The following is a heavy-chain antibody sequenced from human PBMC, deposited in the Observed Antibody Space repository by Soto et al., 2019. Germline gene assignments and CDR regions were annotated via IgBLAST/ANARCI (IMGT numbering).Heavy chain of an antibody. CDR1: GGSFSGYY. J-gene: IGHJ4*02. D-gene: IGHD3-3*01. V-gene: IGHV4-34*01. Sequence: QVHLQQWGAGLLKPSETLSLTCAVYGGSFSGYYRNWIRQPPGKGLEWIGEINHSGSTNYNPSLKSRVTISLDTSKNHFSLRLSSVTAADTAVYYCATAHYDFWSGFSQKYYFDYWGQGTLVTVSS. CDR2: INHSGST. CDR3: ATAHYDFWSGFSQKYYFDY.